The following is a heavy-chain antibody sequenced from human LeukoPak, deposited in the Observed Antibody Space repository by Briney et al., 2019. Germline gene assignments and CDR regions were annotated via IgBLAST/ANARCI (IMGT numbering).Heavy chain of an antibody. Sequence: PGGSLRLSCAASGFTVSSNYMSWVRQAPGKGLEWVSVIYSGGSTYYADSVKGRFTISRDNSKNTLYLQMNSLRAEDTAVYYCARHSGVVTAMSAFDIWGQGTVVTVSS. D-gene: IGHD2-21*02. J-gene: IGHJ3*02. CDR2: IYSGGST. V-gene: IGHV3-53*01. CDR1: GFTVSSNY. CDR3: ARHSGVVTAMSAFDI.